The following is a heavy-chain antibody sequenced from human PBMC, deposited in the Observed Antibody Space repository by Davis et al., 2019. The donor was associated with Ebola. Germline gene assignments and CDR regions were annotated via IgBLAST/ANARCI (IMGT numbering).Heavy chain of an antibody. D-gene: IGHD6-19*01. CDR3: ARRVRSGDPGMDV. CDR1: GYTFAQYW. Sequence: PGGSLRLSFKGSGYTFAQYWIGWVRQMPGEGLEWMMTIFPGGSDTRYSPSFQGQVTISADKSISTAYLQWSSLEASDTAMYFCARRVRSGDPGMDVWGQGTTVTVSS. J-gene: IGHJ6*02. CDR2: IFPGGSDT. V-gene: IGHV5-51*01.